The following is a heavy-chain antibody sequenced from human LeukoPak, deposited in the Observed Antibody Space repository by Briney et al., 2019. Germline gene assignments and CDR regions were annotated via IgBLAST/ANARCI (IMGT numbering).Heavy chain of an antibody. J-gene: IGHJ4*02. Sequence: SETLSLTCTVSGDSISIGSYYWSWLRQPAGKGLEWIGHMNTTGSTKYNPSLKSRVTISVDTSNNQFSLKVSSVTAADTAVYYCARDWDYWGQGTLVIVSS. CDR1: GDSISIGSYY. CDR2: MNTTGST. CDR3: ARDWDY. V-gene: IGHV4-61*09.